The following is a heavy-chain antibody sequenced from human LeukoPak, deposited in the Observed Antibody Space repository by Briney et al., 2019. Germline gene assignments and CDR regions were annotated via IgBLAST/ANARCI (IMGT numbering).Heavy chain of an antibody. J-gene: IGHJ4*02. CDR1: GYTFTGQF. Sequence: GASVKLSCKASGYTFTGQFVHWLRQAPGEGLEWMGWIDPPSGVPHYAQKFQDTVTLTRDTSTGTAYMELHRLQSDDTAVHYCARSGFSTGFYLDFWGQGTLISVSS. CDR2: IDPPSGVP. V-gene: IGHV1-2*02. CDR3: ARSGFSTGFYLDF. D-gene: IGHD6-19*01.